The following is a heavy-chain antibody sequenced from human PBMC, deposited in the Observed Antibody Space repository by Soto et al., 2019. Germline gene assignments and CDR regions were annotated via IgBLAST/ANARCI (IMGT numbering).Heavy chain of an antibody. V-gene: IGHV1-69*13. D-gene: IGHD3-22*01. J-gene: IGHJ6*02. CDR2: IIPIFGTA. CDR3: ARGYYYDSSGYYYVQNYYYGMDV. Sequence: AASVKVSCKASGGTFSSYAISWVRQAPGQGLEWMGGIIPIFGTANYAQKFQGRVTITADESTSTAYMELSSLRSEDTAVYYCARGYYYDSSGYYYVQNYYYGMDVWGQGTTVTVSS. CDR1: GGTFSSYA.